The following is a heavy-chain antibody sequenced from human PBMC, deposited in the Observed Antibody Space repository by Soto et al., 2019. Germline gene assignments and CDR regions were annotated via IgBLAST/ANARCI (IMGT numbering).Heavy chain of an antibody. J-gene: IGHJ4*02. D-gene: IGHD2-15*01. CDR2: IYYSGST. Sequence: PSETLSLTCTVSGGSISSYYWSWIRQPPGKGLEWIGYIYYSGSTNYNPSLKSRVTISVDTSKNQFSLKLSSVTAADTAVYYCASTSDLGEGYCSGGSCSSAWTGFDYWGQGTLVTV. V-gene: IGHV4-59*01. CDR3: ASTSDLGEGYCSGGSCSSAWTGFDY. CDR1: GGSISSYY.